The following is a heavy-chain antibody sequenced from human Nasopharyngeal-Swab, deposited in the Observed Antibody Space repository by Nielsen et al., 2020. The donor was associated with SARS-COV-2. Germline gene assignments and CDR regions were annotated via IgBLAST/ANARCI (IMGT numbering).Heavy chain of an antibody. CDR3: ERGGGLNGYIDR. CDR1: GFTFSTYA. CDR2: IHRGGSSS. V-gene: IGHV3-23*03. D-gene: IGHD3-10*01. Sequence: GESLKISCAASGFTFSTYAMSWVRQAPGKGLEWVAVIHRGGSSSYFADSVKGRFTLSRENSKNTLYLHMNSLRAEEKAVDEGERGGGLNGYIDRWGRGTLVTVSS. J-gene: IGHJ2*01.